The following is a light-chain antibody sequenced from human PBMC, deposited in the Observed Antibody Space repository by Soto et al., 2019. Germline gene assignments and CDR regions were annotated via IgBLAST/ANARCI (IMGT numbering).Light chain of an antibody. CDR2: EVS. CDR1: SSDVGGYNY. V-gene: IGLV2-8*01. Sequence: QSVLTQPPSASGSPGQSVTISCTGTSSDVGGYNYVSWYQQHPGKAPKLMIYEVSKRPSGVPDRLSGSKSGNTASLTGSGLQAEDESDYDCSSYAGSNNLVFGGGTKLTVL. CDR3: SSYAGSNNLV. J-gene: IGLJ3*02.